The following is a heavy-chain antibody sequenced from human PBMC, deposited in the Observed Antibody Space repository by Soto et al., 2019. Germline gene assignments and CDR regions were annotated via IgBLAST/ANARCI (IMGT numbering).Heavy chain of an antibody. CDR3: ARHEGWTGPDQ. V-gene: IGHV4-4*02. CDR1: GASIGSCGW. J-gene: IGHJ5*02. D-gene: IGHD2-8*02. Sequence: TLSLTGAVCGASIGSCGWWSWVRQPPGKGLEWIAEIFHDGNTNYSPSLKSRVTISVDKSQNQFSLNVYSVTAADTAVYYCARHEGWTGPDQWGQGTLVTVSS. CDR2: IFHDGNT.